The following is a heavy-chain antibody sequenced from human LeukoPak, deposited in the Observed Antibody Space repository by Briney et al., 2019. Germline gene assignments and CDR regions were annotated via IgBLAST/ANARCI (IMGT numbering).Heavy chain of an antibody. CDR1: GFTFSSYS. J-gene: IGHJ4*02. CDR2: ISSTSSYI. Sequence: GGSLRLSCAASGFTFSSYSINWVRQAPGKGLEWVSSISSTSSYIYYADSAKGRFTISRDNAKNSLYLQMNSLRAEDTAVCYCAREEVGLDYWGQGTLVTVSS. CDR3: AREEVGLDY. V-gene: IGHV3-21*01.